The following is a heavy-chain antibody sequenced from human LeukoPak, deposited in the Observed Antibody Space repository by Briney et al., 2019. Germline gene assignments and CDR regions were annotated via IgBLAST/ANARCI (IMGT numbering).Heavy chain of an antibody. Sequence: GASVKVSCKASGYTFTSYAMHWVRQAPGQRLEWMGWINTFHGNTNYAQKHQGRVTMTIDTSTSTAYMELRGLRSDDTAIYYCARDLKSAASYWGQETLVSVSS. CDR3: ARDLKSAASY. D-gene: IGHD6-13*01. CDR2: INTFHGNT. V-gene: IGHV1-3*04. J-gene: IGHJ4*02. CDR1: GYTFTSYA.